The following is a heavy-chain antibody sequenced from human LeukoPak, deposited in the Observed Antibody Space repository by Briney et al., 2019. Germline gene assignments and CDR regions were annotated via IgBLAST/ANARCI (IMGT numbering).Heavy chain of an antibody. CDR2: IKTDGRTT. V-gene: IGHV3-74*01. CDR3: TTGPSYGYEW. D-gene: IGHD3-16*01. Sequence: GGSLRLSCAASGMTFGNHWMHWVRQAPGKGLVWVSLIKTDGRTTIYTDSVKGRFTISRDNGKSILYLQMNSLRAEDTGIYYCTTGPSYGYEWWGQGTVVTVSS. CDR1: GMTFGNHW. J-gene: IGHJ4*02.